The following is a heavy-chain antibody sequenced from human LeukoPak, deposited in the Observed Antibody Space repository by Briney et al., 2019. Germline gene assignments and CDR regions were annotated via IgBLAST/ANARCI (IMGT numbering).Heavy chain of an antibody. CDR3: ATAALRYCSSTSCYSGY. CDR2: FDPEDGET. Sequence: ASVKVSCKVSGYTLTELSMHWVRQAPGKGLEWMGGFDPEDGETIYAQKFQGRVTMTEDTSTDTAYMELSSLRSEDTAVYYCATAALRYCSSTSCYSGYWGQGTLVTVSS. D-gene: IGHD2-2*01. V-gene: IGHV1-24*01. CDR1: GYTLTELS. J-gene: IGHJ4*02.